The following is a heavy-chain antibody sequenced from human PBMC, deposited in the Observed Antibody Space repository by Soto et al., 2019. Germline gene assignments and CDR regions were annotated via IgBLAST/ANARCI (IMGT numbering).Heavy chain of an antibody. CDR3: ASYSSSSWAYFDY. CDR1: GYSFTSYW. V-gene: IGHV5-51*01. J-gene: IGHJ4*02. Sequence: ESLKMSCKGSGYSFTSYWIGWVRQMPGKGLEWMGIIYPGDSDTRYSPSFQGQVTISADKSISTAYLQWSSLKASDTAMYYCASYSSSSWAYFDYWGQGTLVTVSS. CDR2: IYPGDSDT. D-gene: IGHD6-6*01.